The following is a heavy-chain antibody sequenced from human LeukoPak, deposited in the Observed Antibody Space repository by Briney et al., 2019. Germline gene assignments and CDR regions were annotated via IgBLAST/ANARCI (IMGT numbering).Heavy chain of an antibody. V-gene: IGHV4-4*02. CDR1: GVSISSSNW. Sequence: PSETLSLTCAVSGVSISSSNWWSWVRQPPGKGMEWIGEIYHSGSTNYNPSLKSRVTISVDTSKNQFSLKLSSVTAADTAVYYCARGRVVVGALTDAFDIWGQGTMVTVSS. CDR2: IYHSGST. CDR3: ARGRVVVGALTDAFDI. D-gene: IGHD1-26*01. J-gene: IGHJ3*02.